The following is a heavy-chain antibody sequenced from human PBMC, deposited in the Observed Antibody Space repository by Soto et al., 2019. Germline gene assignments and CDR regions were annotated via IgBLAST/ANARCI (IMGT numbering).Heavy chain of an antibody. CDR1: GGSISSYY. D-gene: IGHD3-10*01. Sequence: PSETLSLTCTVSGGSISSYYWSWIRQPPGKGLEWIGYIYYSGSTNYNPSLKSRVTISVDTSKNQFSLKLSSVTAADTAVYYCARVASYGDYFDYWGQGTLVTVSS. J-gene: IGHJ4*02. V-gene: IGHV4-59*01. CDR3: ARVASYGDYFDY. CDR2: IYYSGST.